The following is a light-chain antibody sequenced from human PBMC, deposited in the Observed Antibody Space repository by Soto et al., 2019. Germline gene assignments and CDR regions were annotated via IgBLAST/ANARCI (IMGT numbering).Light chain of an antibody. CDR2: WAS. CDR1: QSVLHSPNNKNY. CDR3: QRYYTFPFT. V-gene: IGKV4-1*01. J-gene: IGKJ4*01. Sequence: DIVMTQSPDSLAVSLGERATIKCKSSQSVLHSPNNKNYLAWYQQKSGQPPKVLIYWASTRESGVPDRFSGSGSGTDFTLTISSLQSEDVAVCCCQRYYTFPFTLGVGTKVDMK.